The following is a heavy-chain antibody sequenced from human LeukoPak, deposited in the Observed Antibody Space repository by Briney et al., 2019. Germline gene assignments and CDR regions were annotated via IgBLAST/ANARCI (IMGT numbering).Heavy chain of an antibody. J-gene: IGHJ4*02. CDR2: INSDGINT. Sequence: GGSLRLSCAASGFTFSNYWMHWVRQAPGKGLVWVSRINSDGINTSYADSVKGRFTISRDNAKNTLNLQMNSLRAEDTAVYYCAKDLGELADYWGQGTLVTVSS. D-gene: IGHD1-26*01. CDR1: GFTFSNYW. V-gene: IGHV3-74*01. CDR3: AKDLGELADY.